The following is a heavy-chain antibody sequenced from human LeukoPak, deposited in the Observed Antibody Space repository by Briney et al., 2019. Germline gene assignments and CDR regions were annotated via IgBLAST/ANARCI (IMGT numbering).Heavy chain of an antibody. Sequence: GGSLRLSCAASGLTFRTYAMSWVRQAPGKGLEWVSSISDSGGYTFYADSVKGRFTISRDNSKNTVYLQMNSLRAEDTAVYYCAKIRAFEYFQHWGQGTLVTVSS. CDR1: GLTFRTYA. V-gene: IGHV3-23*01. CDR2: ISDSGGYT. CDR3: AKIRAFEYFQH. J-gene: IGHJ1*01.